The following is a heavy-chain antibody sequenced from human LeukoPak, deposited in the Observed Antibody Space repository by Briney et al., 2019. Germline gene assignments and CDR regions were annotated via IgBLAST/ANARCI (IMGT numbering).Heavy chain of an antibody. CDR3: ARTNPHLSGYTTFDY. J-gene: IGHJ4*02. CDR2: ISAYNGNT. V-gene: IGHV1-18*01. CDR1: GYTFTSYG. D-gene: IGHD5-12*01. Sequence: ASVKVSCKASGYTFTSYGISWVRQAPGQGLEWMGWISAYNGNTNYAQKLQGRVTMTTDTSTSTAYMELRSLRSDDTAVYYCARTNPHLSGYTTFDYWGQGTLVTVSS.